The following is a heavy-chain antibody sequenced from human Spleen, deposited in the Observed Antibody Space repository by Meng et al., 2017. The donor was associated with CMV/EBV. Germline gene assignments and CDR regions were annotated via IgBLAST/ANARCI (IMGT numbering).Heavy chain of an antibody. CDR1: GASVSSISYF. CDR2: TYYNGET. CDR3: ARHSRAGFDA. Sequence: SETLSLTCTVSGASVSSISYFWGWIRQPPGKGLEWIGSTYYNGETYYNPSLKSRATMSVDTSKNQVSLQLTSVTAADTAVYYCARHSRAGFDAWGQGTLVTVSS. D-gene: IGHD2-2*01. V-gene: IGHV4-39*01. J-gene: IGHJ4*02.